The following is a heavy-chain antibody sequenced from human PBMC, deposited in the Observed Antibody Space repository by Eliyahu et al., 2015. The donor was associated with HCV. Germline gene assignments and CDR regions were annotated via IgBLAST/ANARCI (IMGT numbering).Heavy chain of an antibody. J-gene: IGHJ4*02. CDR2: IYPGDSDT. D-gene: IGHD2-2*02. CDR1: GXSFTSYW. Sequence: EVQLVQSGAEVKKPGESLKISXXGSGXSFTSYWIGWVRQMPGKGLEWMGIIYPGDSDTRYSPSFQGQVTISADKSISTAYLQWSSLKASDTAMYYCARSGPYQLLYVGVDYWGQGTLVTVSS. V-gene: IGHV5-51*01. CDR3: ARSGPYQLLYVGVDY.